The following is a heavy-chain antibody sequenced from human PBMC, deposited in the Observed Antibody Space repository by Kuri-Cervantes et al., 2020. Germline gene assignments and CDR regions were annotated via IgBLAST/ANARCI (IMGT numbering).Heavy chain of an antibody. CDR3: ARLRRDGYNFAYFDY. D-gene: IGHD5-24*01. J-gene: IGHJ4*02. CDR1: GGSINNYY. Sequence: ESLKISCTVSGGSINNYYWSWIRLPPGKGLEWIGYIYSSGSTNYNPSLKSRVTISVDTSKNQFSLKLSSVTAADTAVYYCARLRRDGYNFAYFDYWGQGTLVTVSS. CDR2: IYSSGST. V-gene: IGHV4-59*01.